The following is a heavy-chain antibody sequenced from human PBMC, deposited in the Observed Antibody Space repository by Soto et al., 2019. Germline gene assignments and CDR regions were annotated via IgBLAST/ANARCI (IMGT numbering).Heavy chain of an antibody. CDR2: ISAYNGNT. Sequence: QVQLVQSGAEVKKPGASVTVSCKASGYTFTRYGISWVRQAPGQGLEWMGWISAYNGNTNYAQKLQGRVNMTTDTSTSTAYMELRSLRSDDTAVYYWARETAAELSYGMDVWGQGTTVTVSS. J-gene: IGHJ6*02. V-gene: IGHV1-18*01. D-gene: IGHD6-25*01. CDR3: ARETAAELSYGMDV. CDR1: GYTFTRYG.